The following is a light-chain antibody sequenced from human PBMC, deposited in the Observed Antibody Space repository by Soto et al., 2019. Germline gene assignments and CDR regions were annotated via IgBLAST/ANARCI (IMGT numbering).Light chain of an antibody. Sequence: DLQMTQSPSTLSASVGDRVTITCRASQSISNLLAWYQQKAGKAPKLLIYKASGLESGVPSRFSGSGSGTEFTLTISSLQPDDFATYYCQQYNTYPWTFGQGTKVEIK. CDR3: QQYNTYPWT. CDR2: KAS. CDR1: QSISNL. V-gene: IGKV1-5*03. J-gene: IGKJ1*01.